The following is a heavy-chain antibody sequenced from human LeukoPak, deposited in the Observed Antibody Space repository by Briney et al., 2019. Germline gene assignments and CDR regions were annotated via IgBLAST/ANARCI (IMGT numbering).Heavy chain of an antibody. J-gene: IGHJ4*02. CDR2: INPSGGST. D-gene: IGHD3-9*01. V-gene: IGHV1-46*01. Sequence: ASVKVSCKASGYTFTNYHMNWVRQAPGQGLEWMGIINPSGGSTTNAQKFQGRVTMTTDTSTSTAYMELRSLRSDDTAVYYCAREAILTGYYLYYFDYWGQGTLVTVSS. CDR3: AREAILTGYYLYYFDY. CDR1: GYTFTNYH.